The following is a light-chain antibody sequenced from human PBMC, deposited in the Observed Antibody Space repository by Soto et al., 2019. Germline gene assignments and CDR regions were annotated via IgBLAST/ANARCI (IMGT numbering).Light chain of an antibody. CDR1: SSNIGSNT. V-gene: IGLV1-44*01. J-gene: IGLJ2*01. CDR3: AAWDDSLNGVV. CDR2: SNN. Sequence: QSVLTQPPSASGTPGQRVTIYCSGSSSNIGSNTVNWYQQLPGTAPKLLIYSNNQRPSGVPDRFSGSKSGTSASLAISGLQSEDEADYYCAAWDDSLNGVVFGGGTQLTV.